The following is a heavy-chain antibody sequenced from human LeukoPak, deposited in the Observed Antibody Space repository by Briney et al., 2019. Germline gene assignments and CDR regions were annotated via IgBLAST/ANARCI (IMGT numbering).Heavy chain of an antibody. J-gene: IGHJ4*02. CDR2: IDYDSSHI. D-gene: IGHD3-9*01. CDR3: ARDPLRYLRVGHYDY. Sequence: GGSLRLSWAASGFTFSTSAMNWVRQVPGKGLEWVSSIDYDSSHIYYAASVRGRFTISTDNARNSVYLQMNSLRVEDTAEYYCARDPLRYLRVGHYDYWGQGTLVAVSS. V-gene: IGHV3-21*01. CDR1: GFTFSTSA.